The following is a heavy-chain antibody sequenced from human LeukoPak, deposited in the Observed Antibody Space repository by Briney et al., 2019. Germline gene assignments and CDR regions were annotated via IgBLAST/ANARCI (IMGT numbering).Heavy chain of an antibody. CDR2: IYTSGST. D-gene: IGHD2-2*02. CDR1: GGSISSYY. V-gene: IGHV4-4*07. CDR3: ARERDGIVVVPAAIRGEYYYYYYMDV. Sequence: SETLSLTCTVSGGSISSYYWSWIRQPAGKGLEWIGRIYTSGSTNYNPSLKSRVTISVDKSKNQFSLKLSSVTAADTAVYYCARERDGIVVVPAAIRGEYYYYYYMDVWGKGTTVTVSS. J-gene: IGHJ6*03.